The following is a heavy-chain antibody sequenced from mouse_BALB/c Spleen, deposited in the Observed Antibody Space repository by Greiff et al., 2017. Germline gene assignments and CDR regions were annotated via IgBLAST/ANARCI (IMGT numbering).Heavy chain of an antibody. Sequence: EVQRVESGPSLVKPSQTLSLTCSVTGDSITSGYWNWIRKFPGNKLEYMGYISYSGSTYYNPSLKSRISITRDTSKNQYYLQLNSVTTEDTATYYCARAWGGAYYYAMDYWGQGTSVTVSS. V-gene: IGHV3-8*02. CDR1: GDSITSGY. CDR2: ISYSGST. J-gene: IGHJ4*01. CDR3: ARAWGGAYYYAMDY. D-gene: IGHD3-1*01.